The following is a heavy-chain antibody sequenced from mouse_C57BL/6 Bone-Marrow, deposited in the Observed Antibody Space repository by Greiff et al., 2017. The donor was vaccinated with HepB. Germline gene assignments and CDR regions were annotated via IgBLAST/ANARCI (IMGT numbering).Heavy chain of an antibody. V-gene: IGHV5-12*01. J-gene: IGHJ2*01. CDR2: ISNGGGST. D-gene: IGHD1-1*01. CDR1: GFTFSDYY. Sequence: DVMLVESGGGLVQPGGSLKLSCAASGFTFSDYYMYWVRQTPEKRLEWVAYISNGGGSTYYPDTVKGRFNISIDNAKNTLYLQMSRLKSEDTAMYYCARDYYGSSGFDYWGQGTTLTVSS. CDR3: ARDYYGSSGFDY.